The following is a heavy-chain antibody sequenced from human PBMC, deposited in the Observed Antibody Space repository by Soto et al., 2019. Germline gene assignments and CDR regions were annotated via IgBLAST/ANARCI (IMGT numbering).Heavy chain of an antibody. V-gene: IGHV3-21*01. D-gene: IGHD2-21*02. CDR2: IGTRSDI. J-gene: IGHJ6*02. CDR3: AREETAWPLAYGLDV. Sequence: GGSLRLSCVASGFTFSTYSMNWVRQAPGKGLEWVSTIGTRSDIYYAESVKGRFTISRDNAKNSLSLQMNSLRVEDTAVYYCAREETAWPLAYGLDVWGQGTEVTVSS. CDR1: GFTFSTYS.